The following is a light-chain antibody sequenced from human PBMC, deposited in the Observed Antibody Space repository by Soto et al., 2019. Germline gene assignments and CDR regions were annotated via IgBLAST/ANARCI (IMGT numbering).Light chain of an antibody. CDR1: SSDVGGYNY. Sequence: QSALTQPASVSGSPGQSIAISCTGTSSDVGGYNYVSWYQQRPGKAPKLMIYDVTNRPSGVSNRFSGSKSGNTASLTISGLQAEGEADYYCASYTSSNTVLFGGGTKLTVL. CDR2: DVT. V-gene: IGLV2-14*03. CDR3: ASYTSSNTVL. J-gene: IGLJ2*01.